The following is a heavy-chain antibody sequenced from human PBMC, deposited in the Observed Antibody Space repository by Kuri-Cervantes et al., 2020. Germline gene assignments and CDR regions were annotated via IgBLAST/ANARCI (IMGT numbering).Heavy chain of an antibody. CDR2: ISGSGGST. CDR3: ARSGSSAWFGEGYYYYGMDV. V-gene: IGHV3-23*01. J-gene: IGHJ6*02. CDR1: GFTLSSYA. D-gene: IGHD3-10*01. Sequence: GESLKISCAASGFTLSSYAMSWVRQAPGKGLEWVSAISGSGGSTYYADSVKGRFTISRDNSKNTLYLQMNSLRAEDTAVYYCARSGSSAWFGEGYYYYGMDVWGQGTTVTVSS.